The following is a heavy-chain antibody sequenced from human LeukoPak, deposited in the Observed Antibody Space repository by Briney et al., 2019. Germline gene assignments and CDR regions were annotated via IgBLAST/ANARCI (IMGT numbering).Heavy chain of an antibody. CDR1: GFTFSSYA. CDR2: ISSNGGST. Sequence: PGGSLRLSCAASGFTFSSYAMHWVRQAPGKGLEYVSAISSNGGSTYYANSVKGRFTISRDNSKNTLYLQMGSLRAEDMAVYYCARESEYATATVDYWGQGILVTVSS. CDR3: ARESEYATATVDY. J-gene: IGHJ4*02. V-gene: IGHV3-64*01. D-gene: IGHD4-17*01.